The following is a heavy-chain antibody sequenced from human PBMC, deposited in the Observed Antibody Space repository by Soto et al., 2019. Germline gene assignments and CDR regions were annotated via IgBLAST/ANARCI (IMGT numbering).Heavy chain of an antibody. CDR2: INHSGST. V-gene: IGHV4-34*01. D-gene: IGHD2-15*01. CDR1: GGSFSGYY. CDR3: ARGLLSRWPLDY. J-gene: IGHJ4*02. Sequence: QVQLQQWGAGLLKPSETLSLTCAVYGGSFSGYYWSWIRQPPGKGLEWIGEINHSGSTNYNPSLKSRVTISVDTSKNHFSLKLSSVTAADTAVYYCARGLLSRWPLDYWGQGTLVTVS.